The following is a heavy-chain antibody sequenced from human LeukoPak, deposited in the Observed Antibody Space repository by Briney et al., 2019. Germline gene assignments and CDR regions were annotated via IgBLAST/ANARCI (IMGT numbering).Heavy chain of an antibody. CDR3: VKAARYYWFDP. CDR1: GDSVSRGSHY. V-gene: IGHV4-61*01. D-gene: IGHD1-14*01. CDR2: IYYSGST. J-gene: IGHJ5*02. Sequence: PSETLSLTCTVSGDSVSRGSHYWSWIRQPPGKGLEWIGYIYYSGSTNYNPSLKSRVTISIDTSKNQFSLKLSSVTAADTAVYYCVKAARYYWFDPWGQGTLVTVSS.